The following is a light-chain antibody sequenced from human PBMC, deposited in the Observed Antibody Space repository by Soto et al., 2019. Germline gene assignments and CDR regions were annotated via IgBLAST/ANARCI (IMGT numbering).Light chain of an antibody. CDR1: QSVSNNY. V-gene: IGKV3-20*01. Sequence: EIVLTQSPGTLSLSPGERATLSCRASQSVSNNYLAWYQQKPGQAPRLLIYGASNRATGIPDRFSGSGSGTDSTLTISRLEPEDFAVYSCQQYNNWPQMFGQGTKVDIK. CDR3: QQYNNWPQM. J-gene: IGKJ1*01. CDR2: GAS.